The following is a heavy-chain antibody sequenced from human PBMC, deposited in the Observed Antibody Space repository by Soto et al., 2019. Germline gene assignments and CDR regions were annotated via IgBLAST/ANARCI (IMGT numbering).Heavy chain of an antibody. D-gene: IGHD5-12*01. Sequence: GASVKVSCKASGYTFTGYYMHWVRQAPGQGLEWMGWINPNSGGTNYAQKFQGRVTMTRDTSISTAYMELSRLRSDDTAVYYCARDKGVDIVATIYFDYWGQGTLVTVSS. CDR3: ARDKGVDIVATIYFDY. J-gene: IGHJ4*02. CDR2: INPNSGGT. CDR1: GYTFTGYY. V-gene: IGHV1-2*02.